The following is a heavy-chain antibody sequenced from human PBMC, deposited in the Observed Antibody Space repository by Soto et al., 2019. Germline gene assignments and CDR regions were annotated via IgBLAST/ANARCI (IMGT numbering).Heavy chain of an antibody. J-gene: IGHJ4*02. V-gene: IGHV6-1*01. Sequence: SQTLSLTCASSGNSISSNSAAWNWIKQSPSRGLEWLGKTYYRSKWYNDYAVSVKSRITINPDTSKNQFSLQLNSVTPEDTAVYFCTREGLAASGSLDYWGQGTLVTVPQ. CDR1: GNSISSNSAA. CDR2: TYYRSKWYN. CDR3: TREGLAASGSLDY. D-gene: IGHD6-13*01.